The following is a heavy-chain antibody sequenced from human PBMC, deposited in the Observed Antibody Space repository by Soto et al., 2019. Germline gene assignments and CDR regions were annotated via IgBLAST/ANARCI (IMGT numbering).Heavy chain of an antibody. CDR3: ARGYDSSGYYSRAAFDI. Sequence: SETLSLTCAVYGGSFSGYYWSWIRQPPGKGLEWIGEINHSGSTNYNPSLKSRVTISVDTSKNQFSLKLSSVTAADTAVYYCARGYDSSGYYSRAAFDICGQRTMVTVSS. CDR1: GGSFSGYY. D-gene: IGHD3-22*01. J-gene: IGHJ3*02. CDR2: INHSGST. V-gene: IGHV4-34*01.